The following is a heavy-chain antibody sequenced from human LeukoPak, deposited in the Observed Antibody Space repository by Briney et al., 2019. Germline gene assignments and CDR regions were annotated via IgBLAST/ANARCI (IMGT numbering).Heavy chain of an antibody. Sequence: PGGSLRLSCAASGFTFSTYAISWVRQAPGKGLEWVSGISGNGDNTYYADSVKGRFTIYRDNSKSRLSLQMNSLRAEDTAVYYCAKTLSSGWSGKYHFDYWGQGTLVSVSS. V-gene: IGHV3-23*01. J-gene: IGHJ4*02. CDR1: GFTFSTYA. CDR2: ISGNGDNT. CDR3: AKTLSSGWSGKYHFDY. D-gene: IGHD6-19*01.